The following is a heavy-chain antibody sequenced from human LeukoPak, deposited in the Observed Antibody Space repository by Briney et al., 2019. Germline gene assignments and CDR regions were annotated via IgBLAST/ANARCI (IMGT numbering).Heavy chain of an antibody. V-gene: IGHV3-30*18. CDR1: GFTFRSYG. D-gene: IGHD6-13*01. J-gene: IGHJ4*02. CDR3: AKARWSAALYYFDY. CDR2: ISYDGSNK. Sequence: TGGSLRLSCAASGFTFRSYGMHWVRQAPGKGLEWVAVISYDGSNKYYADSVKGRFTISRDNSKKTLYLQMNSLRAEDTAVYYCAKARWSAALYYFDYWGQGTLVTVSS.